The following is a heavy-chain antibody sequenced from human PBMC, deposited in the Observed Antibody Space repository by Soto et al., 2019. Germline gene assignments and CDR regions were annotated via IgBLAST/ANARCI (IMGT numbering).Heavy chain of an antibody. CDR3: ARERGGHSSGWYLWSPVDY. V-gene: IGHV1-18*01. D-gene: IGHD6-19*01. CDR2: ISAYNGNT. J-gene: IGHJ4*02. Sequence: ASVKVSFKASGYTFTSYGISSVRQAPGQGLEWMGCISAYNGNTSYAQKLQGRVTMTKDTSTSTAYMEMRSLRSDDTAVYYCARERGGHSSGWYLWSPVDYWGQGTLVTVSS. CDR1: GYTFTSYG.